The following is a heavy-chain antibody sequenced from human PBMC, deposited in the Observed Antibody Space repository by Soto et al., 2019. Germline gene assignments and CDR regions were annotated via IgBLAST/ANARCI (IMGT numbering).Heavy chain of an antibody. J-gene: IGHJ6*02. D-gene: IGHD3-3*01. CDR2: ISSYSGQT. Sequence: SCKASGYNFSDYGVNWVRQDPGQGLEWMGWISSYSGQTMIPRKFQGRVPMTTDTPTSTGYMELRGLTSDDTALYYCAISTWSLSYFGMDVWGQGTTVTVSS. V-gene: IGHV1-18*04. CDR3: AISTWSLSYFGMDV. CDR1: GYNFSDYG.